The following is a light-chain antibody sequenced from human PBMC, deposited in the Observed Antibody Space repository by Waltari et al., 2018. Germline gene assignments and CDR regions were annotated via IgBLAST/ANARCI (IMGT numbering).Light chain of an antibody. V-gene: IGKV3-15*01. CDR2: GAS. J-gene: IGKJ4*01. Sequence: EIVMTQSPDTMSVSPGERATLSCRASQSVSSNLAWYQQKPGQAPRLLIYGASTMATGIPARFSGSGSGTAFTLTISSLQSEDFAVYYCQQYNNWPPLTFGGGTKVEIK. CDR3: QQYNNWPPLT. CDR1: QSVSSN.